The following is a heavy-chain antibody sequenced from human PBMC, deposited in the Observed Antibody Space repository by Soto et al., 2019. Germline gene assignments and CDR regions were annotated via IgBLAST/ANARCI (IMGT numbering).Heavy chain of an antibody. J-gene: IGHJ4*02. CDR1: GFTFSRYW. CDR2: IKEDGSEK. Sequence: EVHLVESGGALVQPGGSLGLSCVVSGFTFSRYWMSWVRQAPGKGLEWVANIKEDGSEKYYVDSVRGRFTISRDNTKNSLYLQMRSLRAEDTAVYYCARDMDDSSDYGDYWGQGTLVTVSS. D-gene: IGHD4-4*01. V-gene: IGHV3-7*01. CDR3: ARDMDDSSDYGDY.